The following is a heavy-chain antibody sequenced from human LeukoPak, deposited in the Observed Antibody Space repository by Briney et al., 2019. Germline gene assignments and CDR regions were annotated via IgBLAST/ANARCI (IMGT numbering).Heavy chain of an antibody. J-gene: IGHJ6*03. Sequence: ASVKVSCKASGYTFTSYDINWVRQATGQGLEWMGWMNPNSGNTGYAQKFQGRVTMTRNTSISTAYMELSSLRSEDTAVYYCARALTGSSWYPYYDYYMDLWVRGTTDNVS. CDR3: ARALTGSSWYPYYDYYMDL. CDR2: MNPNSGNT. V-gene: IGHV1-8*01. CDR1: GYTFTSYD. D-gene: IGHD6-13*01.